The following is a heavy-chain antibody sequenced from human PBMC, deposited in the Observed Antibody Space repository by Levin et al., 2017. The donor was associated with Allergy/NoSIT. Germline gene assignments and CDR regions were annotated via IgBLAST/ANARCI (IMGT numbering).Heavy chain of an antibody. V-gene: IGHV3-30-3*01. CDR1: GFTFSSYA. Sequence: GGSLRLSCAASGFTFSSYAMHWVRQAPGKGLEWVAVISYDGSNKYYADSVKGRFTISRDNAKNSLFLQMNSLRAEDTALYYCARGSYSPTYWGQGTLVTVSS. CDR3: ARGSYSPTY. D-gene: IGHD4-11*01. CDR2: ISYDGSNK. J-gene: IGHJ4*02.